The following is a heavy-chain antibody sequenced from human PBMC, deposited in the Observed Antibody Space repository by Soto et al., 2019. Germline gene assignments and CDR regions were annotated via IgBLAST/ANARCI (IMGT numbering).Heavy chain of an antibody. CDR2: ISYDGSNK. D-gene: IGHD3-10*01. J-gene: IGHJ4*02. Sequence: GGSLRLSCAASGFTFSSYGMHWVRQAPGKGLEWVAVISYDGSNKYYADSVKGRFTISRDNSKNTLYLQMNSLRAEDTAVYYCASSLWFGELLYPPGGGPFDYWGQGTLVTVSS. CDR3: ASSLWFGELLYPPGGGPFDY. V-gene: IGHV3-30*03. CDR1: GFTFSSYG.